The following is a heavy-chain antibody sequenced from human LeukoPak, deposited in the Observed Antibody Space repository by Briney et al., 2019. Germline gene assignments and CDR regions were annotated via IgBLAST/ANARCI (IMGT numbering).Heavy chain of an antibody. V-gene: IGHV3-21*01. J-gene: IGHJ4*02. D-gene: IGHD5-18*01. CDR3: ARGGYHAYYLDY. CDR2: ISSSSSYI. Sequence: GGSLRLSCAASGFTFSSYSMNWVRQAPGKGLEWVSSISSSSSYIYYADSVKGRFTISRDNAKNSLYLQMNSLRAEDTAVYYRARGGYHAYYLDYWGQGSLVTVSS. CDR1: GFTFSSYS.